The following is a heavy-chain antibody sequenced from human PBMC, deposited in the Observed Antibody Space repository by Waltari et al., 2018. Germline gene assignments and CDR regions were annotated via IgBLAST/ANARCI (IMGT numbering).Heavy chain of an antibody. CDR3: ASQPRFGESSYYYYYGMDV. D-gene: IGHD3-10*01. J-gene: IGHJ6*02. CDR1: GGSFSGYY. V-gene: IGHV4-34*01. Sequence: QVQLQQWGAGLLKPSETLSLTCAVYGGSFSGYYWSWIRQPPGQGLEWIGEINHSGSTNYNPSLKSRVTISVDTSKNQFSLKLSSVTAADTAVYYCASQPRFGESSYYYYYGMDVWGQGTTVTVSS. CDR2: INHSGST.